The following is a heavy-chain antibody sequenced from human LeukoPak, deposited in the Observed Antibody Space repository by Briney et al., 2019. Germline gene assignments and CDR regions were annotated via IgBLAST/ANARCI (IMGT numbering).Heavy chain of an antibody. CDR1: GQSLSELT. J-gene: IGHJ4*02. CDR3: ATEMTSVVPDY. V-gene: IGHV1-24*01. Sequence: GASVKVACKVSGQSLSELTMHWVRQAPGKGLEWMGGFDPENDERMYARKFRGRVTMTEDTSTDTAYMELSSLRSEDTAVYFCATEMTSVVPDYWGRGTLVTVSS. D-gene: IGHD4-11*01. CDR2: FDPENDER.